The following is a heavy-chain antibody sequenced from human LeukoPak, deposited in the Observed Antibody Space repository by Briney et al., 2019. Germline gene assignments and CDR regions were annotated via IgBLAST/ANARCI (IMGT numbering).Heavy chain of an antibody. J-gene: IGHJ4*02. Sequence: PGGSLRLSCAASGFTFSSYGIHWVRQAPGKGLEWVAVVSSDGSTKYYADSGKGRFTISRDTSKNTVYLQMNSLGTEDTAFYYCARGYSSSWLGYFDYWGQGTLVTVSS. CDR2: VSSDGSTK. V-gene: IGHV3-30*03. CDR3: ARGYSSSWLGYFDY. D-gene: IGHD6-13*01. CDR1: GFTFSSYG.